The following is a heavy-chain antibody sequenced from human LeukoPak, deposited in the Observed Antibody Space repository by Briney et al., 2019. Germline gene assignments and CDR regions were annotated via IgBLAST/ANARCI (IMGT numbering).Heavy chain of an antibody. CDR3: TTASYYDSSGSYFDY. CDR1: GFTSSNAW. Sequence: GGSLRLSCAASGFTSSNAWMSWVRQAPGKGLEWVGRIKSKTDGGTTDYAAPVKGRFTISRDDSKNTLYLQMNSLKTEDTAVYYCTTASYYDSSGSYFDYWGQGTLVTVSS. D-gene: IGHD3-22*01. J-gene: IGHJ4*02. CDR2: IKSKTDGGTT. V-gene: IGHV3-15*01.